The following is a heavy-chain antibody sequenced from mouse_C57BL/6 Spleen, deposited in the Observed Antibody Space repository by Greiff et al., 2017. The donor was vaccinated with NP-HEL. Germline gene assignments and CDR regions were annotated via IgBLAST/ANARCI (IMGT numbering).Heavy chain of an antibody. CDR2: IDPNSGGT. CDR1: GYTFTSYW. CDR3: ARLGYGNYEVYCDY. Sequence: QVQLQQPGAELVKPGASVKLSCKASGYTFTSYWMHWVKQRPGRGLEWIGWIDPNSGGTKYNEKFKSKATLTVDKPSSTAYMQLSSLTSEASAVYYCARLGYGNYEVYCDYWGQGTTLTVAS. D-gene: IGHD2-1*01. J-gene: IGHJ2*01. V-gene: IGHV1-72*01.